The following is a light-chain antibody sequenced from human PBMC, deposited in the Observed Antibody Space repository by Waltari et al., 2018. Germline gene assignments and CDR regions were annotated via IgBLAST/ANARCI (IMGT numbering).Light chain of an antibody. CDR1: QSIGSW. V-gene: IGKV1-5*03. CDR3: QRYNSYPIT. Sequence: DIQMTQSPSTLSASVGDRVTITCRASQSIGSWLAWYQQKPGKAPKLLIYEATSLESVVPSRFSASGSETEVPLTISSLQPDDFATYYCQRYNSYPITFGPGTKVDI. J-gene: IGKJ3*01. CDR2: EAT.